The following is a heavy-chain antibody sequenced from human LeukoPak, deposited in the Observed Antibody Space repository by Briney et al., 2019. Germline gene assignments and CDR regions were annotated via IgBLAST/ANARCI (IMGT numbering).Heavy chain of an antibody. CDR1: GFTFSNAW. V-gene: IGHV3-15*01. J-gene: IGHJ4*02. D-gene: IGHD2-15*01. Sequence: GGSLRLSCAASGFTFSNAWMSWVRQAPGKGLEWVGRIKSKTDGGTTDYAAPVKGRFTTSRDDSKNTLHLQMNTLKTEDTAVYYCSTGAATGFDYWGQGTLVTVSS. CDR2: IKSKTDGGTT. CDR3: STGAATGFDY.